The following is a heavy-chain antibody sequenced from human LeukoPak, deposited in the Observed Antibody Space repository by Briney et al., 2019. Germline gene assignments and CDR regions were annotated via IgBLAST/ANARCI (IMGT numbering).Heavy chain of an antibody. CDR3: ARDGRGSYSGYFDC. CDR2: IKDDGSEN. Sequence: GGSLRLSCAASGFTFNTYWMSWVRQAPGKGLEWVANIKDDGSENHYADSVRGRFIISRDNAKNSLLLQMNSLRAEDTAVYYCARDGRGSYSGYFDCWGQGTLVTVSS. CDR1: GFTFNTYW. V-gene: IGHV3-7*03. D-gene: IGHD1-26*01. J-gene: IGHJ4*02.